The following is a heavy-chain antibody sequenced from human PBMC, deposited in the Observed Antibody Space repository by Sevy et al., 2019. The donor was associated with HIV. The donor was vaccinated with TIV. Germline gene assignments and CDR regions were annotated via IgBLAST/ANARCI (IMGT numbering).Heavy chain of an antibody. CDR1: GFTFSDYY. CDR2: ISSSSSYT. Sequence: GGSLRLSCAASGFTFSDYYMSWIRQAPGKGLEWVSYISSSSSYTNYADSVKGRFTISGDNAKNSLYLQMNSLRAEDTAVYYCGRVARYCSSTSCYGSYYMDVWGKGTTVTVSS. D-gene: IGHD2-2*01. CDR3: GRVARYCSSTSCYGSYYMDV. J-gene: IGHJ6*03. V-gene: IGHV3-11*06.